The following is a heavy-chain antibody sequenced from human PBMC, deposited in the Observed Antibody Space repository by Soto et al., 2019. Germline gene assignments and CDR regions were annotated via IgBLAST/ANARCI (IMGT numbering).Heavy chain of an antibody. CDR1: GYTFTSYG. D-gene: IGHD3-22*01. CDR2: ITANNVNT. V-gene: IGHV1-18*01. CDR3: ARHMGGYYFEPNDD. Sequence: ASVKVSCKTSGYTFTSYGISWVRQAPGQGLERMGWITANNVNTNYAQKFQGRVTMTTDTSTATAYMELWRHRSDDTAVYYSARHMGGYYFEPNDDWVQGTLVTVSS. J-gene: IGHJ4*02.